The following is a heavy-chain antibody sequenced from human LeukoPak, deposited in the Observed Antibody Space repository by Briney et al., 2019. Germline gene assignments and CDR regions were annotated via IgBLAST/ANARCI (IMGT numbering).Heavy chain of an antibody. V-gene: IGHV3-48*04. CDR2: ISGSSSSI. Sequence: GGSLRLSCAASGFIFNYYGMHWVRQAPGKGLEWVSYISGSSSSIYYADSVKGRFTISRDNAKDSVYLHMNSLRAEDTAVYFCARDKVGTGYYFDYWGQGTLVTVSS. CDR1: GFIFNYYG. J-gene: IGHJ4*02. CDR3: ARDKVGTGYYFDY. D-gene: IGHD1-1*01.